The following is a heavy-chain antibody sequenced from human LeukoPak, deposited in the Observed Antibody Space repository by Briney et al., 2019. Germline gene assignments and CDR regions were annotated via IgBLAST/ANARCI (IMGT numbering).Heavy chain of an antibody. V-gene: IGHV4-39*02. CDR1: GGSISLSYYY. D-gene: IGHD3-22*01. CDR3: ASLTTADDFDI. Sequence: SETLSLTCSVSGGSISLSYYYWGWIRQPPGKALEWIGSVYYSGTTSYNPSLKSRVTISVDMSKNHFSLKLASVTAADTAVFYCASLTTADDFDIWGQGTMVTVSS. J-gene: IGHJ3*02. CDR2: VYYSGTT.